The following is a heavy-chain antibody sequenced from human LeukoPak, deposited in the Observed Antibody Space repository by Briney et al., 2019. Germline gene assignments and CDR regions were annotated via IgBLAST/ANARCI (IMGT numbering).Heavy chain of an antibody. CDR2: ISHDASEK. D-gene: IGHD1-7*01. V-gene: IGHV3-7*01. J-gene: IGHJ4*02. CDR3: ARDSSGTTFDY. CDR1: GFTFSSYW. Sequence: GGSLRLSCAASGFTFSSYWMSWVRQAPGKGLEWVGQISHDASEKYYVDSVRGRFTFSRDNAKSSLYLQMNSLRAEDTAVYYCARDSSGTTFDYWGQGTLVTVSS.